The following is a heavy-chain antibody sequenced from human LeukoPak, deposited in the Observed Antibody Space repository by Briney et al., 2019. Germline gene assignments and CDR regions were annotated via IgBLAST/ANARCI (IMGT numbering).Heavy chain of an antibody. CDR1: GGSFSGYY. CDR2: INHSGST. D-gene: IGHD6-13*01. V-gene: IGHV4-34*01. J-gene: IGHJ5*02. CDR3: ARERRIAAAGTWFDP. Sequence: SETLSLTCAVYGGSFSGYYWSWIRQPPGKGLEWIGEINHSGSTNYNPSLKSRVTISVDTSKNQFSLKLSSVTAADTAVYYCARERRIAAAGTWFDPWAREPWSPSPQ.